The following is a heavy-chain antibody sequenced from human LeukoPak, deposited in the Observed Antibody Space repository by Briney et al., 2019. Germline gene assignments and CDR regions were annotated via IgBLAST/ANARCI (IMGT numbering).Heavy chain of an antibody. CDR2: IYSSGST. J-gene: IGHJ6*03. Sequence: PSETLSLTCTVSGGSISSGSYYWSWIRQPAGKGLEWIGRIYSSGSTNYNPSLKSRVTISVHTSRNQFSLKLSSVTAADTALYYCARTYCSSTSCYYYYYTDVWGKGTTVTVSS. CDR3: ARTYCSSTSCYYYYYTDV. D-gene: IGHD2-2*01. CDR1: GGSISSGSYY. V-gene: IGHV4-61*02.